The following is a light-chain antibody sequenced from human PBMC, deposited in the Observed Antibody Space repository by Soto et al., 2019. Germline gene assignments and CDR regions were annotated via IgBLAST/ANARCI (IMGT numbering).Light chain of an antibody. V-gene: IGLV2-14*01. CDR2: DVS. Sequence: QSALTQPASVSGSPGQSITISCTGTSSDVGGYNYVSWYQQHPGKAPKLMIYDVSNRPSGVSNRFSGSKSGNTASLTISGLQAEDEADYYCGSYTSSSTLYVVFGGGTKLTVL. J-gene: IGLJ2*01. CDR3: GSYTSSSTLYVV. CDR1: SSDVGGYNY.